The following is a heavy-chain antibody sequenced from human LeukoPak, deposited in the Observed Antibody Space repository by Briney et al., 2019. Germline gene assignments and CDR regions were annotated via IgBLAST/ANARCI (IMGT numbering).Heavy chain of an antibody. CDR2: IHPNDGDT. J-gene: IGHJ4*02. CDR1: GYSFTNYY. D-gene: IGHD3-10*01. V-gene: IGHV1-46*01. Sequence: ASVKVSCKASGYSFTNYYMHWVRQAPGQGREWMGLIHPNDGDTKYAQEFQDRVTMTRDTSTSTVYMELSSLRSEDTAVYYCATYTQSGAQGVSDYWGQGTLVTVSS. CDR3: ATYTQSGAQGVSDY.